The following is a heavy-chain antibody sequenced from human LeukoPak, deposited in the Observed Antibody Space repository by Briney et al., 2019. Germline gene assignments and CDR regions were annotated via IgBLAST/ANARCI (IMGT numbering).Heavy chain of an antibody. Sequence: PGGSLRLSCAASGFTFSSYGMHWVRQAPGKGLEWVAFIRYDGSNKYYADSVKGRFTTSRDNSKNTLYLQMNSLRAEDTAVYYCARAPDGYEAFDIWGQGTMVTVSS. CDR1: GFTFSSYG. V-gene: IGHV3-30*02. D-gene: IGHD3-22*01. CDR2: IRYDGSNK. CDR3: ARAPDGYEAFDI. J-gene: IGHJ3*02.